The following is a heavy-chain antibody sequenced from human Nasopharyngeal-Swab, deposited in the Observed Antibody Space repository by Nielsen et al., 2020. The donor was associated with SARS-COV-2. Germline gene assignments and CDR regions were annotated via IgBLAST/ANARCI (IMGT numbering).Heavy chain of an antibody. V-gene: IGHV3-7*01. CDR3: ARDGTAAGGDYYYYYGMDV. CDR1: GFPFSSYW. D-gene: IGHD6-13*01. Sequence: GESPKLSCAASGFPFSSYWMSWVRQAPGKRLGWVANIKHVGREKYYVESVKGRFTISRDNAKNSLYLQMNSLRAEDTAVYYCARDGTAAGGDYYYYYGMDVWGQGTTVTVSS. J-gene: IGHJ6*02. CDR2: IKHVGREK.